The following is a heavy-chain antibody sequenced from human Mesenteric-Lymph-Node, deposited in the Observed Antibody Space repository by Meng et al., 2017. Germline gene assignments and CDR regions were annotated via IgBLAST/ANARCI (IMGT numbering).Heavy chain of an antibody. CDR1: GGSISSGGYY. CDR2: IYYSGST. J-gene: IGHJ4*02. Sequence: SETLSLTCTVSGGSISSGGYYWSWIRQHPGKGLEWIGYIYYSGSTYYNPSLKSRVTISVDTSKNQFSLKLSSVTAADTAVYYCARDGSFRLGELSHYFDYWGQGTLVTVSS. CDR3: ARDGSFRLGELSHYFDY. V-gene: IGHV4-31*03. D-gene: IGHD3-16*02.